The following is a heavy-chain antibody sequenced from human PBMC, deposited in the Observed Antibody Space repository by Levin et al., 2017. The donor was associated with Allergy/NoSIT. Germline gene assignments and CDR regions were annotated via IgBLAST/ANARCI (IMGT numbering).Heavy chain of an antibody. CDR1: GYTFTSYG. V-gene: IGHV1-18*01. CDR3: ARDPYPGQDIVVVVAAHDLYFDY. D-gene: IGHD2-15*01. J-gene: IGHJ4*02. Sequence: ASVKVSCKASGYTFTSYGISWVRQAPGQGLEWMGWISAYNGNTNYAQKLQGRVTMTTDTSTSTAYMELRSLRSDDTAVYYCARDPYPGQDIVVVVAAHDLYFDYWGQGTLVTVSS. CDR2: ISAYNGNT.